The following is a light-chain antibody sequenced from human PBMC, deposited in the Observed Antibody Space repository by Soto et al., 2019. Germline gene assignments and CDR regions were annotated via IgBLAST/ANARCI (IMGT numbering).Light chain of an antibody. V-gene: IGKV3-11*01. Sequence: EIVLTQSPGTLSLSPGERATLSCRASQSVSSYLAWYQQKPGQAPRLLIYDASNRATGIPARFSGSGSGTDFTLTISSLEPEDFAVYYCQQRSNWPPLTCGQGTRREIK. CDR2: DAS. CDR1: QSVSSY. J-gene: IGKJ5*01. CDR3: QQRSNWPPLT.